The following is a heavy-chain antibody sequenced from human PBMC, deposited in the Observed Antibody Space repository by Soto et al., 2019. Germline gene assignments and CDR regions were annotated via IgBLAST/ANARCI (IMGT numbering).Heavy chain of an antibody. J-gene: IGHJ6*02. CDR2: INHRRST. V-gene: IGHV4-34*01. D-gene: IGHD5-18*01. CDR1: GGSFSGYY. Sequence: PSETLSLTCAVYGGSFSGYYWTWIRQPPGKGLEWIGEINHRRSTSYNPSLKRRVTMSIDTSKNQFSLHLSSVTAADTAVYYCARVDTAMAPDPVYYYYGMDVWGQGTTVTVSS. CDR3: ARVDTAMAPDPVYYYYGMDV.